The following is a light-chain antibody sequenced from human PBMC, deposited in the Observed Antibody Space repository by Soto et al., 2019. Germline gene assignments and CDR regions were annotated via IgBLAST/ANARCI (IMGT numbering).Light chain of an antibody. J-gene: IGLJ2*01. CDR3: SSYTTISTVV. CDR2: DVS. V-gene: IGLV2-14*03. Sequence: QSALTQPASMSGSPGRSITISCTGTSSDVGAYEYVSWYQQHPGKAPKLIIYDVSNRPSGISNRFSGSKSGNTASLTISGLPFEDEADYYCSSYTTISTVVFGGGTKLTVL. CDR1: SSDVGAYEY.